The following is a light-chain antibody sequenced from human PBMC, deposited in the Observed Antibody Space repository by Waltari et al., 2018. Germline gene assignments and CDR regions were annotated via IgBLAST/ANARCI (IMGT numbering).Light chain of an antibody. Sequence: DIVMTQSPLSLPVTPGEPASISCRSSQSLLHIDGKNYLDWYLQKPGQSPQLLIYMGTNRASGVPDRFGVSGSGTDFTREISTVEAEDVGVYYCMQALQPVITFGQGTRLEIK. CDR3: MQALQPVIT. J-gene: IGKJ5*01. V-gene: IGKV2-28*01. CDR2: MGT. CDR1: QSLLHIDGKNY.